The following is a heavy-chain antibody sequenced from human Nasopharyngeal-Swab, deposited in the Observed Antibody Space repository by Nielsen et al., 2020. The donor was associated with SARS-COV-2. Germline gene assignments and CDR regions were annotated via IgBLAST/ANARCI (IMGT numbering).Heavy chain of an antibody. CDR2: INHSGST. D-gene: IGHD3-3*01. J-gene: IGHJ6*03. CDR1: GGSFSGYY. Sequence: SETLSLTCAVYGGSFSGYYWSWIRQPPGKGLEWIGEINHSGSTNYNPSLKSRVTISVDTSKNQFSLKLSSVTAADTAVYYCARGRGVLRFLEWLKTDIYYYYMDVWGKGTTVTSP. CDR3: ARGRGVLRFLEWLKTDIYYYYMDV. V-gene: IGHV4-34*01.